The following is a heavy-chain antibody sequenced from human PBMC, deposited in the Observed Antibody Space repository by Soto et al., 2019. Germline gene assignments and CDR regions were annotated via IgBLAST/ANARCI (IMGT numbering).Heavy chain of an antibody. V-gene: IGHV4-59*08. Sequence: QVQLQESGPGLVKPSETLSLTCTVSGGSISSYYWSWIRQPPGKGLEWIGYIYYSGSTNYNPSLKSRLTISVDTSKTQLSLKLSSVTAADTAVYYCARSDHYYYDSSGYWDYWGQGTLVTVSS. CDR3: ARSDHYYYDSSGYWDY. CDR2: IYYSGST. D-gene: IGHD3-22*01. J-gene: IGHJ4*02. CDR1: GGSISSYY.